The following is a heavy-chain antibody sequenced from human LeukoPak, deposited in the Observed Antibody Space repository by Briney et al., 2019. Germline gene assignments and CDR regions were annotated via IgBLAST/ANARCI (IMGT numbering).Heavy chain of an antibody. CDR1: GGSFSGYY. CDR2: INHSGST. D-gene: IGHD6-19*01. Sequence: SETLSLTCAVYGGSFSGYYWSWIRQPPGKGLEWIGEINHSGSTNYNPSLKSRVTISVDTSKNQFSLKLSSVTAADTAVYYCARGDPLLRXAVAXHXDYWGQGTLVT. J-gene: IGHJ4*02. CDR3: ARGDPLLRXAVAXHXDY. V-gene: IGHV4-34*01.